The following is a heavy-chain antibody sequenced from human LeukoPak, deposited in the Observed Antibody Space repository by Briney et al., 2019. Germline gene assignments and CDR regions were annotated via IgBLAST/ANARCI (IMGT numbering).Heavy chain of an antibody. J-gene: IGHJ4*02. D-gene: IGHD7-27*01. CDR3: TTCEANWGSVGELFDY. Sequence: GGSLRLSCAASGFTFSNAWMSWVRQAPGKGLEWVGRIRSKTDGGKIDYAAPVKGRFTISTDDSKNTPYMHMNSLKSEDTAVYYCTTCEANWGSVGELFDYWGQGTLVTVSS. CDR2: IRSKTDGGKI. CDR1: GFTFSNAW. V-gene: IGHV3-15*01.